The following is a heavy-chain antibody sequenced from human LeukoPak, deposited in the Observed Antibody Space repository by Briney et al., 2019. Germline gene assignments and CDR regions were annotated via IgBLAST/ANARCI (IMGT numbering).Heavy chain of an antibody. CDR3: ARGIRFGELWGYRLDP. J-gene: IGHJ5*02. CDR2: MNPNSGNT. Sequence: ASVKVSCKASGYTFTSYDINWVRQATGQGLEWMGWMNPNSGNTGYAQKFQGRVTMTRNTSISTAYMELSSLRSEDTAVYYCARGIRFGELWGYRLDPWGQGTLVTVSS. V-gene: IGHV1-8*01. D-gene: IGHD3-10*01. CDR1: GYTFTSYD.